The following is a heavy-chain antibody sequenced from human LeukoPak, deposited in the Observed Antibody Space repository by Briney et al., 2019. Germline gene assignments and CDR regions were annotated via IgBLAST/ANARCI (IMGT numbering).Heavy chain of an antibody. CDR1: GFTFSNYN. D-gene: IGHD3-9*01. V-gene: IGHV3-21*04. Sequence: PGGSLRLSCVASGFTFSNYNINWVRQAPGKGLEWVSSISSGSSYIYYADSVKGRFTISRDNAKNSLYLQMNSLRAEDTAVYYCAKFYDISTGYFDCWGQGTLVTVSS. CDR2: ISSGSSYI. CDR3: AKFYDISTGYFDC. J-gene: IGHJ4*02.